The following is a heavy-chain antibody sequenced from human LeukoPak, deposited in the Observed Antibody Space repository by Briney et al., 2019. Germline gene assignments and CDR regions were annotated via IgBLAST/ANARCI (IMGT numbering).Heavy chain of an antibody. CDR2: IYYSGST. J-gene: IGHJ4*02. Sequence: PSETLSLTCTVSGGSISSSSYYWGWIRQPPGKGLEWIGSIYYSGSTYYNPSLKSRVTISVDTSKNQFSLKLSSVTAADTAVYYCARVDSSSWYYLDYWGQGTLVTVSS. CDR1: GGSISSSSYY. V-gene: IGHV4-39*01. D-gene: IGHD6-13*01. CDR3: ARVDSSSWYYLDY.